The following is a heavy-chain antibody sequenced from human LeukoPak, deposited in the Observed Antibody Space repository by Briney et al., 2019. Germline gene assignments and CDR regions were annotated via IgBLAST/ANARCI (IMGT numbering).Heavy chain of an antibody. CDR1: GGSISSYY. D-gene: IGHD3-22*01. Sequence: SETPSPTCTVSGGSISSYYWSWIRQPPGKGLEWIGYIYYSGSTNYNPSLKSRVAISVDTSKNQFSLKLSSVTAADTAVYYCARLGYYDSSGYVTARDYWGQGTLVTVSS. J-gene: IGHJ4*02. CDR2: IYYSGST. V-gene: IGHV4-59*08. CDR3: ARLGYYDSSGYVTARDY.